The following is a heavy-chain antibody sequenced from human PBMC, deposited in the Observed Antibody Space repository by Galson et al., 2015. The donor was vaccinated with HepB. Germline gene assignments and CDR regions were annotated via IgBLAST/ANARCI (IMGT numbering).Heavy chain of an antibody. D-gene: IGHD3-3*01. Sequence: SLRLSCAASGFTFSSYSMNWVRQAPGKGLEWVSSISSSSSYIYYADSVKGRFTISRDNAKNSLYLRMNSLRAEDTAVYYCARVRHGNFWWGLYGMDVWGQGTTVTVSS. CDR2: ISSSSSYI. V-gene: IGHV3-21*01. CDR3: ARVRHGNFWWGLYGMDV. J-gene: IGHJ6*02. CDR1: GFTFSSYS.